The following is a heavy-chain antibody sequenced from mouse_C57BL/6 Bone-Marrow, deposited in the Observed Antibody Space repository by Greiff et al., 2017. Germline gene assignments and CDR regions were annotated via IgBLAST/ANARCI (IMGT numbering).Heavy chain of an antibody. V-gene: IGHV1-50*01. J-gene: IGHJ4*01. CDR1: GFNIKDDY. CDR2: IDPSDSYT. Sequence: QVQLQQSGAELVRPGASVKLSCTASGFNIKDDYMHWVKQRPGQGLEWIGEIDPSDSYTNYNQKFKGKATLTVDTSSSTAYMQLSSLTSEDSAVYYCARDDYYAMDYWGQGTSVTVSS. CDR3: ARDDYYAMDY.